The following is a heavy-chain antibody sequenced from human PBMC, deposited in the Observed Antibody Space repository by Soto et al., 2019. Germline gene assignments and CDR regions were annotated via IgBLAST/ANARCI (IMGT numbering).Heavy chain of an antibody. CDR1: GFTFSSYA. Sequence: QVQLVESGGGVVQPGRSLRLSCAASGFTFSSYAMHWVRQAPGKGLEWVAVISYDGSNKYYADSVKGRFTISRDNSKNTLYLQMNCLRAEDTAVYYCARDSSHGDYDYWGQGSLVTVSS. CDR2: ISYDGSNK. J-gene: IGHJ4*02. D-gene: IGHD4-17*01. CDR3: ARDSSHGDYDY. V-gene: IGHV3-30-3*01.